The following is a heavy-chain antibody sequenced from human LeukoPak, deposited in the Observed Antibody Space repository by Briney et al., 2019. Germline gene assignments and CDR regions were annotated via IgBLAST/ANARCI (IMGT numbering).Heavy chain of an antibody. Sequence: ASVNVSCKASGFRFSSFGVSWVRRAPGQGLEWMGWISNYFGVTHYAEKFEDRVAMTVDTSTTTVYMELRSLKYDDTAIYYCARDSDYSGNGNGDWFDPWGQGTVVIVSS. CDR3: ARDSDYSGNGNGDWFDP. D-gene: IGHD4-11*01. CDR1: GFRFSSFG. J-gene: IGHJ5*02. CDR2: ISNYFGVT. V-gene: IGHV1-18*04.